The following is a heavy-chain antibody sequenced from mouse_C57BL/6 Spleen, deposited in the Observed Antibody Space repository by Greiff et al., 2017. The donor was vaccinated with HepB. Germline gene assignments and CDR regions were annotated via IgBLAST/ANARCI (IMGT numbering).Heavy chain of an antibody. Sequence: QVQLQQPGAELVMPGASVKLSCTASGYTFTSYWMHWVKQRPGQGLEWIGEIDPSDSYTNYNQKFKGKSTLTVDKSSSTAYMQLSSLTSEDSAVYYCARGHYSNLFDYWGQGTTLTVSS. V-gene: IGHV1-69*01. CDR3: ARGHYSNLFDY. J-gene: IGHJ2*01. D-gene: IGHD2-5*01. CDR2: IDPSDSYT. CDR1: GYTFTSYW.